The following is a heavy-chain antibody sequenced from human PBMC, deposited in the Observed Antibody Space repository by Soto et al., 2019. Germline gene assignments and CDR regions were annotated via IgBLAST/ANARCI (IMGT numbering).Heavy chain of an antibody. Sequence: WGSRRLSCAASGFTFSSYAMSWVRQAPGKGLEWVSAISVSVGSTYYADSVKGRFTISRDNSKNTLYLQMNSLRAEDTAVYYCAKRGYSPNWSERWGQGNLVTVSA. CDR2: ISVSVGST. CDR1: GFTFSSYA. J-gene: IGHJ5*02. D-gene: IGHD5-18*01. CDR3: AKRGYSPNWSER. V-gene: IGHV3-23*01.